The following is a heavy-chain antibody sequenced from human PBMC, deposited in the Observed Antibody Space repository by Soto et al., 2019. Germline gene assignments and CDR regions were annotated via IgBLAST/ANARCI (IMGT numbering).Heavy chain of an antibody. Sequence: SETLSLTCTVSGGSISSYYGSWIRQPPGKGLEWIGYIDYSGSTNYNPYLKGRVTIAVDTSKNQFSLKLSSVTAADTAVYYCASRRIDCSSTSCYVEFDYWGQGTLVTVSS. CDR2: IDYSGST. CDR1: GGSISSYY. D-gene: IGHD2-2*01. V-gene: IGHV4-59*01. J-gene: IGHJ4*02. CDR3: ASRRIDCSSTSCYVEFDY.